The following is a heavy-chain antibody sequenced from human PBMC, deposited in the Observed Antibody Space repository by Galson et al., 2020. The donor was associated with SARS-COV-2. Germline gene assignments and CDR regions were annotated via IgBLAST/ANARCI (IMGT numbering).Heavy chain of an antibody. CDR2: ISYDGSNK. Sequence: GGSLRLSCAASGFTFSSYAMHWVRQAPGKGLEWVAVISYDGSNKYYADSVKGRFTISRDNSKNTLYLQMNSLRAEDTAVYYCARDHYYYDFCSGYLADRSLNYYYYYYMDVWGKVTTVTVSS. CDR1: GFTFSSYA. V-gene: IGHV3-30*04. J-gene: IGHJ6*03. D-gene: IGHD3-3*01. CDR3: ARDHYYYDFCSGYLADRSLNYYYYYYMDV.